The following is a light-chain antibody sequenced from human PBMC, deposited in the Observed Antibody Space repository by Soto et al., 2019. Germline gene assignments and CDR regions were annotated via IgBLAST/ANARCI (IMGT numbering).Light chain of an antibody. CDR3: AAWDDSLSAYV. Sequence: QSVLTQSPSASETPGQRVTISCSGSSSNIGSNFVYWFQQLPGAAPKLLIYRNNQRPSGVPDRFSGSKSGTSASLAISGLRSENEADYYCAAWDDSLSAYVFGTGTKLTVL. CDR1: SSNIGSNF. V-gene: IGLV1-47*01. CDR2: RNN. J-gene: IGLJ1*01.